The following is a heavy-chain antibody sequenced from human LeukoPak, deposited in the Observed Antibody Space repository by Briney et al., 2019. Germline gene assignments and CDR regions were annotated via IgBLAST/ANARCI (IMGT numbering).Heavy chain of an antibody. D-gene: IGHD2-2*01. CDR3: ARRVDCSSTSCYRTPYFDY. CDR1: GCSISSSSYY. CDR2: IYYSGST. Sequence: SETLSLTCTVSGCSISSSSYYWGWIRQPPGKVLEWIGSIYYSGSTYYNPSLKSRVTISVDTSKNQFSLKLSSVTAADTAVYYCARRVDCSSTSCYRTPYFDYWGQGTLVTVSS. V-gene: IGHV4-39*01. J-gene: IGHJ4*02.